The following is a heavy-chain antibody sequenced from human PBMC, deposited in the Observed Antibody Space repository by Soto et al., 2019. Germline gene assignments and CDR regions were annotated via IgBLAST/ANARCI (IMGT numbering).Heavy chain of an antibody. V-gene: IGHV3-66*02. D-gene: IGHD4-17*01. Sequence: GGPLRLSCAASGFSVTNNYMNWVRQAPGKGLEWVSIIDIGGNTYYADSVKGRFTISRDNSKNTLYLQMNSLRAEDTAVYYCARDLASTTIPNYWGQGTLVTVSS. CDR2: IDIGGNT. CDR1: GFSVTNNY. CDR3: ARDLASTTIPNY. J-gene: IGHJ4*02.